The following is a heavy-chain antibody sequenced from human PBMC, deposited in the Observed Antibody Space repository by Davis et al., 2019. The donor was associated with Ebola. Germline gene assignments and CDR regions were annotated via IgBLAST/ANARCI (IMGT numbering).Heavy chain of an antibody. CDR3: ARNYDFWSGYVAWFDP. Sequence: GESLKISCKGSGYSFTSYWIGWVRQMPGKGLEWMGIIYPGDSDTRYSPSFQGQVTISADKSISTAYLQWSSLKASDTAMYYCARNYDFWSGYVAWFDPWGQGTLVTVSS. D-gene: IGHD3-3*01. CDR2: IYPGDSDT. V-gene: IGHV5-51*01. CDR1: GYSFTSYW. J-gene: IGHJ5*02.